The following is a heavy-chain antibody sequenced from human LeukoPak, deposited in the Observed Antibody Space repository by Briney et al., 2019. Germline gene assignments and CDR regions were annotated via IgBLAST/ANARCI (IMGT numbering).Heavy chain of an antibody. D-gene: IGHD1-26*01. Sequence: GEPLRIPCKGSAYSFSGYWIGWVRQMPGRGRKCMAIIFPGDSQIKYSPSFQGQVSFSADKSINTAYLQWSSLKTSDSAIYYCKLLRGMLLPHYYFDSWGQGTLVTVSA. V-gene: IGHV5-51*01. J-gene: IGHJ4*02. CDR2: IFPGDSQI. CDR1: AYSFSGYW. CDR3: KLLRGMLLPHYYFDS.